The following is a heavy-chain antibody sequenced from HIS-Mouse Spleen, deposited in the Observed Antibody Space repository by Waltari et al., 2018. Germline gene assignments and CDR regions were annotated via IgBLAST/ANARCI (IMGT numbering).Heavy chain of an antibody. CDR3: AREIPYSSSWYDWYFDL. D-gene: IGHD6-13*01. J-gene: IGHJ2*01. V-gene: IGHV4-39*07. CDR2: IYYSGST. CDR1: GGSISSSSYY. Sequence: QLQLQESGPGLVKPSETLSLTCTVSGGSISSSSYYWGWIRQPPGKGLEWIGSIYYSGSTYSNTSLQSRVHISVDTSKNQFSLKLSSVTAADTAVYYCAREIPYSSSWYDWYFDLWGRGTLVTVSS.